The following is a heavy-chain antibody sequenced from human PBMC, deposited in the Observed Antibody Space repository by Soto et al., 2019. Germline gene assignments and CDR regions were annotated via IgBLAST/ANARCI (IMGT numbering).Heavy chain of an antibody. CDR1: GYTFTSYD. CDR2: MNPNSGNT. J-gene: IGHJ4*02. D-gene: IGHD3-22*01. Sequence: ASVKVSCKASGYTFTSYDINWVRQATGQGLEWMGWMNPNSGNTGYAQKFQGRVTMTRNTSISTAYMELSSLRSEDTAMYYCARGSDLSYYDSSGYSDSWGQGTRVTVSS. CDR3: ARGSDLSYYDSSGYSDS. V-gene: IGHV1-8*01.